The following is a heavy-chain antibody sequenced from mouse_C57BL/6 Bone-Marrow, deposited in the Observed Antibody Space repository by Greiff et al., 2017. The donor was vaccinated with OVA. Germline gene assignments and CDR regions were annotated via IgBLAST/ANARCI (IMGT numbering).Heavy chain of an antibody. J-gene: IGHJ2*01. V-gene: IGHV1-55*01. CDR1: GYTFTSYW. Sequence: VQLQQPGAELVKPGASVKMSCKASGYTFTSYWLTWVKQRPGQGLEWIGDIYPGSGSTNYNEKFKSKATLTVDTSSSTAYMQLSSLTSEDSAVYYCARSGVYDGYYGNYWGQGTTLTVSS. CDR3: ARSGVYDGYYGNY. D-gene: IGHD2-3*01. CDR2: IYPGSGST.